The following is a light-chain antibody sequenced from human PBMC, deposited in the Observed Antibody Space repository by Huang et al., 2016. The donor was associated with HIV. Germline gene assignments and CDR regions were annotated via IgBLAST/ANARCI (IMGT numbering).Light chain of an antibody. CDR3: QQYNNWPPLT. CDR1: QSVSSN. CDR2: GAS. V-gene: IGKV3-15*01. Sequence: EIVMTQSPATLSVSPGERATLSCRASQSVSSNLAWYQQKPGQAPRLLIYGASTRATGIPARLSASGSGTEFTLTISSLQSEDFAVYYCQQYNNWPPLTFGGGTKVEIK. J-gene: IGKJ4*01.